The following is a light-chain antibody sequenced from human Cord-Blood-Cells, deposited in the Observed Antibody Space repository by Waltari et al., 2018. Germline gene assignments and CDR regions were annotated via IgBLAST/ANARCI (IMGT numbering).Light chain of an antibody. Sequence: EIVMTQSPATLSVSPGERATLTCRASQIVSSNLAWYPQKPGQAPRLLIYGASTRATVIPARFSGSGSGTEFTLTISSLQSEDFAVYYCQQYNNWPPYTFGQGTKLEIK. CDR2: GAS. V-gene: IGKV3-15*01. J-gene: IGKJ2*01. CDR3: QQYNNWPPYT. CDR1: QIVSSN.